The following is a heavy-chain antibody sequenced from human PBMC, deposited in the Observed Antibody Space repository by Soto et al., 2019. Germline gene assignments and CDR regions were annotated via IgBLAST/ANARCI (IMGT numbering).Heavy chain of an antibody. CDR1: GFSFSNYN. Sequence: EVQLVESGGGLVNPGGSLRLSCVASGFSFSNYNMNWVRQAPGKGLEWVSSISSRSSTNTYYADSVKGRFTISRDNAKNSRYLKMNGLSAEDTPVYYCARESRGFDPWGQGTLFAVSS. CDR3: ARESRGFDP. V-gene: IGHV3-21*01. CDR2: ISSRSSTNT. J-gene: IGHJ5*02.